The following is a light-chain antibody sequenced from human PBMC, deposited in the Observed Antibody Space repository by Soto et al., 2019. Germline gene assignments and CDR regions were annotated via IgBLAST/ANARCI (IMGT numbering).Light chain of an antibody. CDR2: DVS. V-gene: IGLV2-11*01. Sequence: QSALTQPRSVSGSPGQSVTISCTGTSSDVGGYNYVSWYQQHPGKAPKLMIYDVSKRPSGVPDRFSGSKSGNTASLTISGLQAEDEADYYCCSCAGNYYVFGTGTKVTVL. J-gene: IGLJ1*01. CDR1: SSDVGGYNY. CDR3: CSCAGNYYV.